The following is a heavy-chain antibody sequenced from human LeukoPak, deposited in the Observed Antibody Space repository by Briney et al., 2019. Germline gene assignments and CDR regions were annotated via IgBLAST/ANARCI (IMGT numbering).Heavy chain of an antibody. CDR2: TYFRSKWYN. CDR3: AREGFERSMDV. V-gene: IGHV6-1*01. Sequence: SQTLSLTCAFSGASVSSNSATWNWISQSPSRGLEWLGRTYFRSKWYNDYAVSVRSRITINPNTSKNQFSLQLNSVTPDDTAVYYCAREGFERSMDVWGKGTTVTISS. D-gene: IGHD3-10*01. J-gene: IGHJ6*03. CDR1: GASVSSNSAT.